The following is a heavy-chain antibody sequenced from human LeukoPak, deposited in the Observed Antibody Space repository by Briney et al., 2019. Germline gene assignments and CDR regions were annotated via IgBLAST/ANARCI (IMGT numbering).Heavy chain of an antibody. Sequence: GASVKVSCKASGYTFTSYDINWVRQATGQGLEWMGWMNPNSGNTGYAQKFQGRVTMTTDTSTSTAYMELRSLGSDDTAVYYCARRTAYPTLSHYYYMDVWGKGTTVTVSS. CDR2: MNPNSGNT. CDR1: GYTFTSYD. CDR3: ARRTAYPTLSHYYYMDV. J-gene: IGHJ6*03. V-gene: IGHV1-8*01. D-gene: IGHD5-24*01.